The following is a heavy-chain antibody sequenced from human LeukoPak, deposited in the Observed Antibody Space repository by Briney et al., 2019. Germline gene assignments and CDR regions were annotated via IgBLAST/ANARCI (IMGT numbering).Heavy chain of an antibody. CDR2: IYHSGIT. V-gene: IGHV4-38-2*02. Sequence: SETLSLTCTVSGYSIRSGFYWGWIRQPPGKGLEWIGNIYHSGITYYTPSLKSRVTISVDTSKNQFYLKLSSVTAADTAVYYCARDTSYWGQGTLVTVSS. D-gene: IGHD1-26*01. J-gene: IGHJ4*02. CDR3: ARDTSY. CDR1: GYSIRSGFY.